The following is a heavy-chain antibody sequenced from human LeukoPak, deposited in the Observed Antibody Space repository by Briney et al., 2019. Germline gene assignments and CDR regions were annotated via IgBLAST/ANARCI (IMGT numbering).Heavy chain of an antibody. J-gene: IGHJ3*02. CDR2: ISAYNGNT. Sequence: ASVKVSCKASGYTFSSYGISWVRQAPGQGLEWMGWISAYNGNTNYAQKLQGRVTMTTDTSTSTAYMELRSLRSDDTAVYYCARAVAGADAFDIWGQGTMVTVSS. V-gene: IGHV1-18*01. CDR3: ARAVAGADAFDI. D-gene: IGHD6-19*01. CDR1: GYTFSSYG.